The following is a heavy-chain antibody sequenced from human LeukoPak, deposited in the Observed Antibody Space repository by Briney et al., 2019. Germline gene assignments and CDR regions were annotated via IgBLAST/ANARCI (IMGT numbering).Heavy chain of an antibody. Sequence: KPSETLSLTCAVYGGSFSGYYWSWIRQPPGKGLEWIGEINHSGSTNYNPSLKSRVTISVDTSKNQFSLKLSSVTAADTAVYYCAREGYDSRMYYYMDVWGKGTTVTVSS. D-gene: IGHD3-22*01. CDR2: INHSGST. V-gene: IGHV4-34*01. CDR1: GGSFSGYY. CDR3: AREGYDSRMYYYMDV. J-gene: IGHJ6*03.